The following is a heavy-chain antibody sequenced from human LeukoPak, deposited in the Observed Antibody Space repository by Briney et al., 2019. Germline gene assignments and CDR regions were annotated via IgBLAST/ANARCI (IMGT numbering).Heavy chain of an antibody. V-gene: IGHV3-23*01. CDR1: GFTFSSYA. J-gene: IGHJ4*02. CDR3: AKWKYSNSGIDDY. CDR2: ISGSGDNT. D-gene: IGHD6-6*01. Sequence: GGSLRLSCAASGFTFSSYAMSWVRQVPGKGLEWVSVISGSGDNTYYADSVKGRFTISRDNSKNMLYLQMNSLRAEDTAVYYCAKWKYSNSGIDDYWGQGTLITVSS.